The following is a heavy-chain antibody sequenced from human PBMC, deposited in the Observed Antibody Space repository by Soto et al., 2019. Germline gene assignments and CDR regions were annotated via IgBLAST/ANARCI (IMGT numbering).Heavy chain of an antibody. J-gene: IGHJ6*02. V-gene: IGHV5-51*01. CDR2: IYPGDSDT. CDR1: GYSFTSDW. D-gene: IGHD3-16*01. CDR3: AGTLTFFLGFSYSGMYA. Sequence: GKALKISCQDSGYSFTSDWIGWVRQMPGKDLEWMGIIYPGDSDTRYSPSFQGQVTISADRSLRTAYLQWSSLKASDTAMYYCAGTLTFFLGFSYSGMYAWGQGNTLPVS.